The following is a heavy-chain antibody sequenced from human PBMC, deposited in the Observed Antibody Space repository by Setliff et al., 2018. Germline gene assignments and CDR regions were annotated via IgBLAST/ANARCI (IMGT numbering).Heavy chain of an antibody. CDR1: GFSFRNCW. CDR2: INPDGSEK. J-gene: IGHJ4*02. Sequence: PGGSLRLSCVATGFSFRNCWASWVRQAPGKGPEWVASINPDGSEKYYVDSVKGRFTISRDNAKNSLSLQMNSLRTEDTAVYYCFGAGTCSYWGQGTLVTVSS. D-gene: IGHD3-10*01. CDR3: FGAGTCSY. V-gene: IGHV3-7*01.